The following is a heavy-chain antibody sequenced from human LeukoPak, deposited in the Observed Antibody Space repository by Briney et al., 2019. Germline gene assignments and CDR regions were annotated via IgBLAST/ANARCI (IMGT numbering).Heavy chain of an antibody. CDR2: ISSSSSTI. J-gene: IGHJ4*02. Sequence: PGGSLRLSCAASGFTFSSYSMNWVRQAPGKGLEWVSYISSSSSTIYYADSVKGRFTISRDKAKNSLYLQMNSLRAEDTAVYYCARALYSSSQGFDYWGQGTLVTVSS. D-gene: IGHD6-13*01. V-gene: IGHV3-48*01. CDR1: GFTFSSYS. CDR3: ARALYSSSQGFDY.